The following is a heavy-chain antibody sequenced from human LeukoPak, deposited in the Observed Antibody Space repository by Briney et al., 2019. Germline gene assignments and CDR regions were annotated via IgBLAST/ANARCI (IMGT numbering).Heavy chain of an antibody. Sequence: PGSSVKVSCKASGGTFSSYAISWVRQAPGQGLEWMGRIIPILGIANYAQKFQGRVTITADNSTSTAYMELSSLRSEDTAVYYCARGHDYGDSDAFDIWGQGTMVTVSS. CDR1: GGTFSSYA. CDR3: ARGHDYGDSDAFDI. J-gene: IGHJ3*02. D-gene: IGHD4-17*01. CDR2: IIPILGIA. V-gene: IGHV1-69*04.